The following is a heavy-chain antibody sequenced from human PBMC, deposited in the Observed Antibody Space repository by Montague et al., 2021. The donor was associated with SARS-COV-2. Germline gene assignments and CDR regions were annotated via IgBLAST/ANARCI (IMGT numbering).Heavy chain of an antibody. CDR2: IYHSGST. J-gene: IGHJ4*02. CDR3: ARDRGVQYQLHMPFYFDY. CDR1: GGSFSGYY. V-gene: IGHV4-34*01. D-gene: IGHD2-2*01. Sequence: SETLSLTCAVYGGSFSGYYWSWIRRPPGKGLEWIGEIYHSGSTNYNPSLKSRVTISVDTSKNQFSLRLSSVTAADTAVYYCARDRGVQYQLHMPFYFDYWGQGTLVTVSS.